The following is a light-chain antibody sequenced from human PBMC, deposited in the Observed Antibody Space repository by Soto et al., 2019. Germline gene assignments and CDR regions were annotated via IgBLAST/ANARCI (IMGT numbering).Light chain of an antibody. CDR1: QSVSSSD. J-gene: IGKJ1*01. CDR2: DAS. CDR3: QHYGSSRT. V-gene: IGKV3-20*01. Sequence: EIVLTQSPGTLSLSPGERATLSCRASQSVSSSDLAWYQQKPGQAPSLLIYDASSRATGIPDRFSGSWSGTDFTLTISRLEPEDFAVYYCQHYGSSRTFGQGTKVEVK.